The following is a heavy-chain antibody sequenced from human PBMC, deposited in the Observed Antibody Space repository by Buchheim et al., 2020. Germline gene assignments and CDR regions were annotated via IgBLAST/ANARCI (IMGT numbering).Heavy chain of an antibody. J-gene: IGHJ4*02. CDR3: ASLSTGDFDC. V-gene: IGHV3-33*01. CDR2: IYYDGINK. Sequence: QVQLVESGGGVVQPGTSLRLSCAASGFTFSNYGMHWVRQVPGKGLEWVAIIYYDGINKYYLESVKGRFTISRDNSKNTLYLQMNSLRAEDTAIYYCASLSTGDFDCWGQGIL. D-gene: IGHD4-11*01. CDR1: GFTFSNYG.